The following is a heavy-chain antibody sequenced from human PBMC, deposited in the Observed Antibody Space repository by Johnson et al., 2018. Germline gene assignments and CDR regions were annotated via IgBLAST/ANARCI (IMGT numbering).Heavy chain of an antibody. CDR2: ISSSSSYI. CDR1: GFTFSSYS. D-gene: IGHD4-17*01. CDR3: ARWGTTGDAFDI. J-gene: IGHJ3*02. Sequence: VQLVESGGGLVQPGGSLRLSCAASGFTFSSYSMNWVRQAPGKGLEWVSSISSSSSYIYYADSVKGRFTISRDNAKNYLYLQMNSLRAEDTAVYYCARWGTTGDAFDIWGQGTMVTVSS. V-gene: IGHV3-21*04.